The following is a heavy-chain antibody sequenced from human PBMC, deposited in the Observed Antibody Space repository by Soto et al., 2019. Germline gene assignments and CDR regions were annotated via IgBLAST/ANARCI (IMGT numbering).Heavy chain of an antibody. Sequence: EVQLVESGGGLVQPGGSLRLSCVASGIPVSSNYMTWVRQAPGKGLEWVSVLHSGGDTYYANSVKGRFTISRHDSTNTLFLHITSVTAQETAVYYWARDGPYDYASRMDVWGQGTTVTVSS. J-gene: IGHJ6*02. CDR3: ARDGPYDYASRMDV. CDR2: LHSGGDT. CDR1: GIPVSSNY. D-gene: IGHD3-10*01. V-gene: IGHV3-53*04.